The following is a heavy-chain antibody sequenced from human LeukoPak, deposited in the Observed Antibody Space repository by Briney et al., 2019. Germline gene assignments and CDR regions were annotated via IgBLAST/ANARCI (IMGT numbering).Heavy chain of an antibody. CDR2: ISAYNGNT. J-gene: IGHJ4*02. D-gene: IGHD3-3*01. CDR1: GYTFTSYG. Sequence: GASVKVSCKASGYTFTSYGISWVRQAPGQGLEWMGWISAYNGNTNYAQKLQGRVTMTTDTSTSTAYMELRSLRSDDTAVYYCARSSGYDFWSGYYLFDYWGQGTLVTVSS. V-gene: IGHV1-18*01. CDR3: ARSSGYDFWSGYYLFDY.